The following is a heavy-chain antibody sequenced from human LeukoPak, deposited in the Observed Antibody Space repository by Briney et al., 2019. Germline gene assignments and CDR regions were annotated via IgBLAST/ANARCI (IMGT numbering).Heavy chain of an antibody. Sequence: GGSLRLSCAASGFTFDDYAMHWVRQAPGKGLGWVSGISWNSGSIGYADSVKGRFTISRDNAKNSLYLQMNSLRAEDTALYYCAKDSSAVAQYYFDYWGQGTLVTVSS. CDR2: ISWNSGSI. J-gene: IGHJ4*02. V-gene: IGHV3-9*01. CDR3: AKDSSAVAQYYFDY. D-gene: IGHD6-19*01. CDR1: GFTFDDYA.